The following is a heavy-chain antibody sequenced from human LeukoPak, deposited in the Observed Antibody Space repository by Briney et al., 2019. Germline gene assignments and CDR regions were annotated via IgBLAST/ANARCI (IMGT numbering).Heavy chain of an antibody. Sequence: ASVKVSCKASGGTFSSYAISWVRQAPGQGLEWMGRIIPILGIANYAQKFQGRVTITADKSTSTAHMELSSLRSEDTAVYYCARARWRVIQYYFDYWGQGTLVTVSS. V-gene: IGHV1-69*04. D-gene: IGHD3-22*01. CDR3: ARARWRVIQYYFDY. CDR1: GGTFSSYA. CDR2: IIPILGIA. J-gene: IGHJ4*02.